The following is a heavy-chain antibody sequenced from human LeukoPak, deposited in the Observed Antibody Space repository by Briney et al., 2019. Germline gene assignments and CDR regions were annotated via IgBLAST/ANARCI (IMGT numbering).Heavy chain of an antibody. CDR3: ARGLVWFGELLPRGFDP. V-gene: IGHV1-18*01. Sequence: GASVKVSCKASGYTFTSYGISWVRQAPGQGLEWMGWISAYNGNTNYAQKLQGRVTMTTDTSTSTAYMELRSLRSEDTAVYYCARGLVWFGELLPRGFDPWGQGTLVTVSS. J-gene: IGHJ5*02. CDR2: ISAYNGNT. D-gene: IGHD3-10*01. CDR1: GYTFTSYG.